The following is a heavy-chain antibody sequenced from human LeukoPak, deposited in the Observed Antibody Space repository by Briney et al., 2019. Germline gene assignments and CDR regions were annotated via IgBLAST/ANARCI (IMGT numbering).Heavy chain of an antibody. J-gene: IGHJ4*02. D-gene: IGHD6-19*01. CDR2: ISNDGGIK. V-gene: IGHV3-30-3*01. Sequence: GRSLRLSCAASGFTFSSYAMHWVRQAPGKGLEWVAVISNDGGIKYYADSVKGRFTISRDNSKNTLYLQMNSLRAEDTAVYYCARANFIALAGYFDYWGQGTLVTVTS. CDR1: GFTFSSYA. CDR3: ARANFIALAGYFDY.